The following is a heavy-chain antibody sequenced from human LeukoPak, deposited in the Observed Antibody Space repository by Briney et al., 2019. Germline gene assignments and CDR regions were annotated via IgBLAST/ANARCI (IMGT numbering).Heavy chain of an antibody. CDR3: ASWYSLGYGSGSYGTDDYYYYGMDV. J-gene: IGHJ6*02. Sequence: GASVKVSCKASGYTFTSYDINWVRQATGQGLEWMGWMNPNSGNTGYAQKFQGRVTMTRNTSISTAYMELSSLRSEDTAVYYCASWYSLGYGSGSYGTDDYYYYGMDVWGQGTTVTVSS. V-gene: IGHV1-8*01. CDR2: MNPNSGNT. D-gene: IGHD3-10*01. CDR1: GYTFTSYD.